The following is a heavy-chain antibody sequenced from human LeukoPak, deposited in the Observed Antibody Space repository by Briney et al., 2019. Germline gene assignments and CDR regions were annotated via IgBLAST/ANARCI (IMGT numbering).Heavy chain of an antibody. CDR1: RGTFSKYA. Sequence: SVKVSCKASRGTFSKYAISWVRQAPGQGLEWMGRIIPILNITHYAQKFQGRVTIAADKSTSTAYMELSSLRSEDTAVYYCARDDDRAREIDYWGQGTLVTVSS. D-gene: IGHD3-22*01. V-gene: IGHV1-69*04. CDR2: IIPILNIT. J-gene: IGHJ4*02. CDR3: ARDDDRAREIDY.